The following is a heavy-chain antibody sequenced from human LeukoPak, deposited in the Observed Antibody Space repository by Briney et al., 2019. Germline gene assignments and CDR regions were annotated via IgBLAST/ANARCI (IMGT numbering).Heavy chain of an antibody. CDR1: GCSISSYA. CDR3: AKVAVYGDYAPLGH. Sequence: PGGSLRLSYAASGCSISSYALTCSRQAPGKGLQWVSSITTTSDYIYYSDSVKGRFTISRDNAKNSLYLQMNSLRAEDTAVYYCAKVAVYGDYAPLGHWGQGTLVTVSS. J-gene: IGHJ4*01. CDR2: ITTTSDYI. D-gene: IGHD4-17*01. V-gene: IGHV3-21*01.